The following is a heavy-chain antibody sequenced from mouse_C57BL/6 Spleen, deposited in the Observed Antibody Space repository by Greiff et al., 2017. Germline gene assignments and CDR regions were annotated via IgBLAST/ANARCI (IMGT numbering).Heavy chain of an antibody. D-gene: IGHD2-3*01. J-gene: IGHJ4*01. Sequence: QVQLQQSGAELVRPGTSVKVSCKASGYAFTNYLIEWVKQRPGQGLEWIGVINPGSGGTNYNEKFKGKATLTADKSSSTAYMQRSSLTSEDSAVYFCARDGYSYYYAMDYWGQGTSVNGSS. V-gene: IGHV1-54*01. CDR2: INPGSGGT. CDR1: GYAFTNYL. CDR3: ARDGYSYYYAMDY.